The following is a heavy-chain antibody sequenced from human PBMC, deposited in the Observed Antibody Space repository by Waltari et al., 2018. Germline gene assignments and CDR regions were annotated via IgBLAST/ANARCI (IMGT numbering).Heavy chain of an antibody. CDR1: GSSISSGYY. CDR2: IYHSG. V-gene: IGHV4-38-2*02. CDR3: ARDMYYDFWSGYAGYYYYYMDV. J-gene: IGHJ6*03. D-gene: IGHD3-3*01. Sequence: QVQLQESGPGLVKPSETLSLTCTGSGSSISSGYYWGWSRQPPGKGLEWIWSIYHSGTTISVDTSKNQFSLKLSSVTAADTAVYYCARDMYYDFWSGYAGYYYYYMDVWGKGTTVTVSS.